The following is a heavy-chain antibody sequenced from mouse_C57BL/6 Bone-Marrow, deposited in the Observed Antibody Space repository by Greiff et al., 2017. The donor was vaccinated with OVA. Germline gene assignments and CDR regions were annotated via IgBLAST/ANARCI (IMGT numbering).Heavy chain of an antibody. J-gene: IGHJ2*01. D-gene: IGHD1-1*01. V-gene: IGHV1-69*01. CDR1: GYTFTSYW. Sequence: VKLQQPGAELVMPGASVKLSCKASGYTFTSYWMHWVKQRPGQGLEWIGEIDPSDSYTNYNQKFKGKSTLTVDKSSSTAYMQLSSLTSEDSAVYYCARDTTVENYFDYWGQGTTLTVSS. CDR3: ARDTTVENYFDY. CDR2: IDPSDSYT.